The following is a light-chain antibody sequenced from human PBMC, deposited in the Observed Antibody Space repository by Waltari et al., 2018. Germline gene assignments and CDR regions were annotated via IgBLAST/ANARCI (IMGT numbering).Light chain of an antibody. V-gene: IGKV1-33*01. CDR2: DAS. CDR1: QDIRKN. CDR3: QQYANLPLT. Sequence: DIKMTQSPSSLSASVGDRVTITCQASQDIRKNLHWFQQKPGKAPQVLIFDASNSQAAVPSRFSGSGSGTDFAFTISSLQPEDIGTYYCQQYANLPLTFGGGTRVEIK. J-gene: IGKJ4*01.